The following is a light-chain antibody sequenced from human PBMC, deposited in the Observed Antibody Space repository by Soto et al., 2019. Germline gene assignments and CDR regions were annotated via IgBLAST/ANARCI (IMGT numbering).Light chain of an antibody. CDR3: QQRNNWPRIT. V-gene: IGKV3-11*01. CDR2: DAS. Sequence: EIVLTQFPATLSLFPGETATLSCRASQTVGTYLAWYQQTPGQAPRLLISDASNRATGVPTRFSGSGSGTDFTLTISSLEPEDFAVYFCQQRNNWPRITFGQGTRLEIK. J-gene: IGKJ5*01. CDR1: QTVGTY.